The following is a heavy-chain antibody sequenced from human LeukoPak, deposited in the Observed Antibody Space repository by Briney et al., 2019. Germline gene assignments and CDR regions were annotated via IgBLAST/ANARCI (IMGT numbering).Heavy chain of an antibody. CDR1: GGSLSDYY. J-gene: IGHJ6*02. CDR2: VYFSGST. V-gene: IGHV4-59*01. CDR3: ARNLSRLFYYYYVMDV. D-gene: IGHD1-1*01. Sequence: SETLSLTCIVSGGSLSDYYWSWIRQSPGRGLEWIGYVYFSGSTKYNPSLRSRVTISIDTSKNQLSLKVSSVTAADTAVYYCARNLSRLFYYYYVMDVWGRGTTVTVSS.